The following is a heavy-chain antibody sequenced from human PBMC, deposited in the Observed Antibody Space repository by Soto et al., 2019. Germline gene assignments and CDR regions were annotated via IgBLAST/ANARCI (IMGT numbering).Heavy chain of an antibody. CDR3: ARDVGPVTIFGEALSGYFDF. J-gene: IGHJ4*02. Sequence: GGSLRLSCAVSGFSFGTYWMSWVRQAPGKGLEWLASIKEDGSERYYLDSVKGRFTISRDNAKDSLSLQMNSLRGEDTAFYYCARDVGPVTIFGEALSGYFDFWGQGTLVTVSS. CDR1: GFSFGTYW. D-gene: IGHD3-3*01. V-gene: IGHV3-7*03. CDR2: IKEDGSER.